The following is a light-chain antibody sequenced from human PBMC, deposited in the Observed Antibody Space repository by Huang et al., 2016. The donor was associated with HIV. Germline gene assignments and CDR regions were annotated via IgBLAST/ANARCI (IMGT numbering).Light chain of an antibody. Sequence: IVMTQSLLSLPVTPGEPASISCRSSQSLLRSHGYTYLDWYLQRPGYSPQLLIYLGANRADGVPDRFSGSASGTNFTLKVSRVEADDLGTYYCMQGLQTPGVTFGPGTKVDFK. J-gene: IGKJ3*01. V-gene: IGKV2-28*01. CDR2: LGA. CDR3: MQGLQTPGVT. CDR1: QSLLRSHGYTY.